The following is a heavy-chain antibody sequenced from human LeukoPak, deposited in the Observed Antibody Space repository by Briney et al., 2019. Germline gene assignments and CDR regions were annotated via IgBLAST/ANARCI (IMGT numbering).Heavy chain of an antibody. CDR2: IKSKTDGGTT. Sequence: GGSLRLSCAASGFTFSNAWMSWVRQAPGKGLEWVGRIKSKTDGGTTDYAAPMKGRFTISRDDSKNTLYLQMNSLKTEDTAVYYCTTDYYDSSGYYPDYWGQGTLVTVSS. CDR1: GFTFSNAW. J-gene: IGHJ4*02. V-gene: IGHV3-15*01. D-gene: IGHD3-22*01. CDR3: TTDYYDSSGYYPDY.